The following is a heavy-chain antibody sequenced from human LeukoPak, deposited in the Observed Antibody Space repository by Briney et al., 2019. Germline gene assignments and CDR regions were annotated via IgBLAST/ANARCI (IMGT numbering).Heavy chain of an antibody. V-gene: IGHV3-30*18. CDR1: GFTFSSYG. CDR2: ISYDGSNK. CDR3: AKDQIRSFDYYGSGSYPDY. Sequence: PGRSLRLSCAASGFTFSSYGMHWVRQAPSKGLEWVAVISYDGSNKYYADSVKGRFTISRDNSKNTLYLQMNSRRAEDTAVYYCAKDQIRSFDYYGSGSYPDYWGQGTLVTVSS. D-gene: IGHD3-10*01. J-gene: IGHJ4*02.